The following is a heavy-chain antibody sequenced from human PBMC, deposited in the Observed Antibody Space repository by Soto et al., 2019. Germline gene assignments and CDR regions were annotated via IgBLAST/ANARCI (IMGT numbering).Heavy chain of an antibody. V-gene: IGHV4-59*12. Sequence: SETLSLTCSVSGGSISSGYWTWIRQPPGKGLEWIGYIYYGGSINYNPSLKSRVIISVDTAKNQFSLRLSSVTAADTAVYYCTMVRGGRVDYWGQGTLVTVSS. CDR1: GGSISSGY. J-gene: IGHJ4*02. CDR2: IYYGGSI. CDR3: TMVRGGRVDY. D-gene: IGHD3-10*01.